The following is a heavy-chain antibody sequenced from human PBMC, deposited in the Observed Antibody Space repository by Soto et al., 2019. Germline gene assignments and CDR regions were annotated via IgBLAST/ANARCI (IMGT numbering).Heavy chain of an antibody. CDR3: ARDHNYGFDS. V-gene: IGHV5-10-1*01. Sequence: PGESLKISCKGSGYTFTSYWISWVRQMPGKGLEWMGRIDPTDSYTNYSPSFQGHVTISTDKSISTAYLQWSGPKASDTAMYYCARDHNYGFDSWGQGTLVTVSS. D-gene: IGHD5-18*01. CDR1: GYTFTSYW. CDR2: IDPTDSYT. J-gene: IGHJ4*02.